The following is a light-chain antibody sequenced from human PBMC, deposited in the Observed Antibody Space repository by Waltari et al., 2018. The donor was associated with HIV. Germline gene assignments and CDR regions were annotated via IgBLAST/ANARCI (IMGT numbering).Light chain of an antibody. V-gene: IGKV4-1*01. CDR3: QQYYSTPPT. Sequence: DIVMTQSPDSLAVSLGERATINCKSSQSLLYNSNNKNYLAWYQHKPGQSPKLLMYWASTRESGVPDRFSGSGSGTDFTLTISSLQAEDVAVYYCQQYYSTPPTFGQGTKVEIK. J-gene: IGKJ1*01. CDR2: WAS. CDR1: QSLLYNSNNKNY.